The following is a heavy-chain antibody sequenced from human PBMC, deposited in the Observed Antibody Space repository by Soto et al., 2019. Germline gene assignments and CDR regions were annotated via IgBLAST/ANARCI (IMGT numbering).Heavy chain of an antibody. D-gene: IGHD3-16*01. CDR3: ARGGGGFYYSDYGMEV. V-gene: IGHV4-31*03. Sequence: LSLTCTVSGGSISRGGYYWSWIRQHPGKGLEWIGYIYYSGSTYYNPYLKSRVTISVDTSKNQFSLKLSSVTAADTAVYYCARGGGGFYYSDYGMEVWGQGTTVTVSS. CDR2: IYYSGST. J-gene: IGHJ6*02. CDR1: GGSISRGGYY.